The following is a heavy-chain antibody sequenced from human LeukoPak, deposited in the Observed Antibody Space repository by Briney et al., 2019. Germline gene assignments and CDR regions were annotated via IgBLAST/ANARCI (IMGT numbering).Heavy chain of an antibody. J-gene: IGHJ5*02. V-gene: IGHV4-30-2*01. CDR3: ARFRPAPPSRIAAAGTVLGANWFDP. CDR1: GGSISSGGYY. CDR2: IYHSGST. Sequence: SQTLSLTCTVSGGSISSGGYYWSWIRQPPGKGLEWIGYIYHSGSTYYNPSLKSRVTISVDRSKNQFSLKLSSVTAADTAVYYCARFRPAPPSRIAAAGTVLGANWFDPWGQGTLVTVSS. D-gene: IGHD6-13*01.